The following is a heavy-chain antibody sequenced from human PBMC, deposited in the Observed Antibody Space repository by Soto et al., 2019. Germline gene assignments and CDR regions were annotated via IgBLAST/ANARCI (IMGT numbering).Heavy chain of an antibody. J-gene: IGHJ5*02. D-gene: IGHD3-16*01. V-gene: IGHV3-30-3*01. CDR1: GFTFSSYA. Sequence: QVQLVESGGGVVQPGRSLRLSCAASGFTFSSYAMHWVRQAPGKGLEWVAVISYDGSNKYYADSVKGRFTISRDNSKNTLDLQMNSLRAEDTAVYYCARDTYYDYVWGENWFDPWGQGTLVTVSS. CDR2: ISYDGSNK. CDR3: ARDTYYDYVWGENWFDP.